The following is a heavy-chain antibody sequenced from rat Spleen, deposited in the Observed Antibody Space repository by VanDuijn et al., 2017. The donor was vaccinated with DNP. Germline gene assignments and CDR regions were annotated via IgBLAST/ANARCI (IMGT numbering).Heavy chain of an antibody. J-gene: IGHJ4*01. Sequence: QVQLKESGPGLVQPSQTLSLTCTVAGFSLTTYNVHWVRQPPGKGLEWMGVIWNTGDTRYNSALKSRLSISKETSKTQVFLKMNSVQTEDTAMYFCAREGVWGQGTSVTVSS. CDR2: IWNTGDT. CDR1: GFSLTTYN. V-gene: IGHV2-41*01. CDR3: AREGV.